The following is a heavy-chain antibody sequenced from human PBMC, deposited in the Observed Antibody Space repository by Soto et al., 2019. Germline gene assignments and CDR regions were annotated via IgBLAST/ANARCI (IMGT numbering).Heavy chain of an antibody. CDR1: GFTFSSYA. Sequence: QSGGSLRLSCAASGFTFSSYAMSWVRQAPGKGLEWVSAISGSRTTTAYADSVKGRFTISRDNAKNTLYLQLNSLTADDTAVYYCAKGGLYTGSWYEGYWGQGTLVTVSS. CDR3: AKGGLYTGSWYEGY. J-gene: IGHJ4*02. V-gene: IGHV3-23*01. CDR2: ISGSRTTT. D-gene: IGHD6-13*01.